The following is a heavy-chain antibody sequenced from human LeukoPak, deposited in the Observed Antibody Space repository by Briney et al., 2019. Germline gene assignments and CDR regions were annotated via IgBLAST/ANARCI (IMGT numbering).Heavy chain of an antibody. Sequence: GASVKVSCKACGYTFTSYYMHWVRQAPGQGLEWMGIINPSGGSTSYAQKFQGRVTMTRDTSTSTVYMELSSLRSEDTAVYYCARSPEPTVTDDYWGQGTLVTVSS. CDR3: ARSPEPTVTDDY. CDR1: GYTFTSYY. CDR2: INPSGGST. V-gene: IGHV1-46*01. J-gene: IGHJ4*02. D-gene: IGHD4-17*01.